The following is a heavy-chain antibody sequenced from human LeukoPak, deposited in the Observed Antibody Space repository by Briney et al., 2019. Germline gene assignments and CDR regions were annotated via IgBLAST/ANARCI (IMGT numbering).Heavy chain of an antibody. J-gene: IGHJ4*02. CDR2: ISSNGSII. CDR3: ARDFRNTPVG. Sequence: GGSLRLSCGASGFTFSDYYMSWIRQAPGKGLEWVSYISSNGSIINYADSVEGRFTISRDNAKNSLYLQMNSLRAEDTAVYYCARDFRNTPVGWGQGTLVTVSS. CDR1: GFTFSDYY. D-gene: IGHD4-11*01. V-gene: IGHV3-11*04.